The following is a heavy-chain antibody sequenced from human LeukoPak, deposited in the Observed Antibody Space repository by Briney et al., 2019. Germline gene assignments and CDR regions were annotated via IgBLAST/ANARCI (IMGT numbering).Heavy chain of an antibody. V-gene: IGHV1-2*02. Sequence: ASVKVSCKASGYTFTCYYMHWVRQAPGQGLEWMGWINPNSGGTNYAQKFQGRVTMTRDTSISTAYMELSRLRSDDTAVYYCARGRSSSWYNWFDPWGQGTLVTVSS. CDR2: INPNSGGT. D-gene: IGHD6-13*01. CDR1: GYTFTCYY. CDR3: ARGRSSSWYNWFDP. J-gene: IGHJ5*02.